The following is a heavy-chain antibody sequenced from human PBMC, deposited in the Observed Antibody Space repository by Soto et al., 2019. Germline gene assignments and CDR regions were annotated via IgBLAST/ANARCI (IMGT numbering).Heavy chain of an antibody. CDR1: KFSFNNYW. D-gene: IGHD6-13*01. V-gene: IGHV3-74*01. Sequence: GGSLRLSCAASKFSFNNYWMHWVRQVPGKGPAWVSRINHDGSKTEYADSVKGRFIISRDNTKNTLYLQMNSLRVEDTAMYYCVREPWGFSGTWYDYWGQGTLVTVSS. CDR2: INHDGSKT. J-gene: IGHJ4*02. CDR3: VREPWGFSGTWYDY.